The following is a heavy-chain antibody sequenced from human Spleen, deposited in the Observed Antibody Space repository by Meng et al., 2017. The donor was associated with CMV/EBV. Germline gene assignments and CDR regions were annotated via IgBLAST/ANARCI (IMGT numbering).Heavy chain of an antibody. CDR2: IYYSGST. J-gene: IGHJ5*02. Sequence: SISSSSLYWGCIRQHPGKRLEWIGIIYYSGSTYDNPSLKSRVTISVDTSKNQFSLKLSSVTAADTAVYCCARDDFWSGYPNNWFDPWGQGTLVTVSS. V-gene: IGHV4-39*02. D-gene: IGHD3-3*01. CDR1: SISSSSLY. CDR3: ARDDFWSGYPNNWFDP.